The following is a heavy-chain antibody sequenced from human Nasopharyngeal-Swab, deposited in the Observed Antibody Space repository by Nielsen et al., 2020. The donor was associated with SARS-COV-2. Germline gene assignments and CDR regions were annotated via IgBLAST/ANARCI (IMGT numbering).Heavy chain of an antibody. J-gene: IGHJ4*02. CDR3: ARDSSGWHY. CDR2: FFYSGTP. D-gene: IGHD6-19*01. Sequence: SEILSLTWTVSGGSIKSYYWSWVRQPPGKGLEWIGNFFYSGTPNYNPSLKSRVTISVDAPRNQFSLRLNSVTSADTAMYYCARDSSGWHYWGQGTLVTVSS. CDR1: GGSIKSYY. V-gene: IGHV4-59*01.